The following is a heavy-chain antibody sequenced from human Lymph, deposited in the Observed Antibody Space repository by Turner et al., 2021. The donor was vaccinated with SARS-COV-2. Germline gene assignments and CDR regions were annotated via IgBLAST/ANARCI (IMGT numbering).Heavy chain of an antibody. D-gene: IGHD3-3*01. CDR1: GYTFTGVY. CDR2: INPNSGGT. V-gene: IGHV1-2*02. J-gene: IGHJ6*02. CDR3: ARDVERYNDFWSGYSGGYGLDV. Sequence: QVQLVQSGAEVKKPGASVKVCCKASGYTFTGVYMHWVRQAPGQGREWMGWINPNSGGTNYAQKFQGRVTMTRDTSISTAYMELSRLRSDDTAVYYCARDVERYNDFWSGYSGGYGLDVWGQGTTVTVSS.